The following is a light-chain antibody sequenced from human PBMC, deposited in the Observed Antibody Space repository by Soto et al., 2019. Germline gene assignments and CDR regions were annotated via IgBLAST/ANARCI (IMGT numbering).Light chain of an antibody. J-gene: IGKJ1*01. V-gene: IGKV1-5*01. Sequence: DIQMTQSPSTLSASVGDRVTITCRASQSISSWLAWYQQKPGKAPKLLIYDASSLESGVPSRFSGSGSGTEFLLTSSRLQPDDVATYYCQQYNSYWTFGQGTKVEIK. CDR2: DAS. CDR3: QQYNSYWT. CDR1: QSISSW.